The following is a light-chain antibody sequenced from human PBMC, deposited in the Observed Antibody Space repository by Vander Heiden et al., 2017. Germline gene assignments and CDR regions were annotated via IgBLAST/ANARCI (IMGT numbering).Light chain of an antibody. CDR3: QQGYSTPRT. V-gene: IGKV1-39*01. CDR2: AAS. J-gene: IGKJ1*01. CDR1: QSISSY. Sequence: DIQMTQSPSSLSASVGDRVTITCRASQSISSYLNWYQQKPGKAPKLLIYAASSLQSGVPSRFSGSGSGTDFTLTISSLQPEDFGTYYCQQGYSTPRTFGQGTKVEIK.